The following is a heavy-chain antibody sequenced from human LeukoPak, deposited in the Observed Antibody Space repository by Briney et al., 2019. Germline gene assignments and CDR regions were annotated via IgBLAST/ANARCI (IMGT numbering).Heavy chain of an antibody. D-gene: IGHD6-6*01. Sequence: GGSLRLSCAASGFSFSSYRMNWVRQAPGKGLEWVASISSNNGYIYYADSVKGRFTISRDNGENSLHLQMNSLRAEDAAVYYCARDLGTRKSIAFADWGQGTLVAVSS. CDR2: ISSNNGYI. CDR3: ARDLGTRKSIAFAD. J-gene: IGHJ4*02. V-gene: IGHV3-21*01. CDR1: GFSFSSYR.